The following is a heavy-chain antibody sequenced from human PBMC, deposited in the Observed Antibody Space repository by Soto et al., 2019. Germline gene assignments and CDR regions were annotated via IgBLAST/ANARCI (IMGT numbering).Heavy chain of an antibody. CDR2: INAYIGDT. CDR3: ARTGDVPYYYYGMAV. D-gene: IGHD3-16*01. Sequence: QVQLVQSGAEVKKPGASVKVSCKASGNTFTSFGFSWGRQAPGQGLGGMGWINAYIGDTNQAHIHQGRVTMTPDSSTHTADTETGRLRSCDTSVYSCARTGDVPYYYYGMAVWGQGTTVTVSS. J-gene: IGHJ6*02. CDR1: GNTFTSFG. V-gene: IGHV1-18*01.